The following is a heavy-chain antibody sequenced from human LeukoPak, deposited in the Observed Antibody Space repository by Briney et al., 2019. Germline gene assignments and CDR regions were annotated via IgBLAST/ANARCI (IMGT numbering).Heavy chain of an antibody. Sequence: NPSETLSLTCTVSGGSISSYYWSWIRQPPGKGLEWIGYIYYSGSTNYNPSLKSRVTISVDTSRNQFSLKLSSVTAADTAVYYCTRDVLGGGDYAPDDYWGQGTLVTVSS. CDR3: TRDVLGGGDYAPDDY. CDR1: GGSISSYY. D-gene: IGHD4-17*01. CDR2: IYYSGST. V-gene: IGHV4-59*12. J-gene: IGHJ4*02.